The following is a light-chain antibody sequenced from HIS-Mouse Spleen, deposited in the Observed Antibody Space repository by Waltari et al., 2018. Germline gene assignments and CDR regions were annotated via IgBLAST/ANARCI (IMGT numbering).Light chain of an antibody. J-gene: IGKJ5*01. CDR3: QQRSNWRIT. CDR1: QSVSSY. V-gene: IGKV3-11*01. Sequence: EIVLTQSPATLSLSPGERATLSCRASQSVSSYLAWYQQKPGQAPRLLIDDASNRATGIPARFSGSGSVTDFTLTISSLEPEDFAVYYCQQRSNWRITFGQGTRLEIK. CDR2: DAS.